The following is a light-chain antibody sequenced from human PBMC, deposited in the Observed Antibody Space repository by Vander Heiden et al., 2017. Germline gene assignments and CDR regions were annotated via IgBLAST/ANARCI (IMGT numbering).Light chain of an antibody. CDR2: QDN. J-gene: IGLJ3*02. Sequence: SYELTQTPSVSVSPGQTASITCSGDKLGDKYACWYQQKPGQSPVLVIFQDNKRPSGIPERFSGSNSGNTATLTISGTQAMDEADYYCQAWDSSTAGVFGGGTKLTVL. CDR3: QAWDSSTAGV. V-gene: IGLV3-1*01. CDR1: KLGDKY.